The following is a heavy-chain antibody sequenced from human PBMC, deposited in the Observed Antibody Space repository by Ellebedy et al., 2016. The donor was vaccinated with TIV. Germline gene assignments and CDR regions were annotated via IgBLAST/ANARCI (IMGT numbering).Heavy chain of an antibody. D-gene: IGHD4-23*01. CDR2: IYSGADGGDT. CDR1: GFTFSSYA. Sequence: GESLKISCTASGFTFSSYAMSWVRQAPGEGLEWVSVIYSGADGGDTYYADSVKGRFTISRDNTKNSLYLHMNSLRAEDTAVYYCAKSTVINPEGDAYDIWGQGTKVTVSS. V-gene: IGHV3-23*03. J-gene: IGHJ3*02. CDR3: AKSTVINPEGDAYDI.